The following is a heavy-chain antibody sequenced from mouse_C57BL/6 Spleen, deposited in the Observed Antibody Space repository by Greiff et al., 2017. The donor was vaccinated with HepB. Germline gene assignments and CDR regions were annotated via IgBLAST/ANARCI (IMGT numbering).Heavy chain of an antibody. Sequence: QVQLQQPGAELVKPGASVKLSCKASGYTFTSYWMHWVKQRPGQGLEWIGMIHPNSGSTNYNEKFKSKATLTVDKSSSTAYMQLSSLTSEDSAVYYCAKAYGRSWFAYWGQGTLVTVSA. J-gene: IGHJ3*01. V-gene: IGHV1-64*01. CDR1: GYTFTSYW. CDR3: AKAYGRSWFAY. CDR2: IHPNSGST. D-gene: IGHD2-10*02.